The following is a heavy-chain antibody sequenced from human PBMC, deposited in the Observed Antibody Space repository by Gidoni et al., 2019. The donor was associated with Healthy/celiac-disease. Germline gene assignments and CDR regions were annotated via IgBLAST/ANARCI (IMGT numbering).Heavy chain of an antibody. CDR2: ISSSSSTI. CDR1: GFTFSSYS. D-gene: IGHD2-2*01. CDR3: ARDVPAAAIPGVYDY. Sequence: EVQLVESGGGLVQPGGSLRLSCAASGFTFSSYSMNWVRQAPGKGLEWVSYISSSSSTIYYADSVKGRFTISRDNAKNSLYLQMNSLRAEDTAVYYCARDVPAAAIPGVYDYWGQGTLVTVSS. V-gene: IGHV3-48*01. J-gene: IGHJ4*02.